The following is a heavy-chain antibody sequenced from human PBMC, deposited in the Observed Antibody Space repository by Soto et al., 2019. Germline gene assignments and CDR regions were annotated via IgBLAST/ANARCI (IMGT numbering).Heavy chain of an antibody. Sequence: PSETLSLTCTVSGGSISSYYWSWIRQPPGKGLEWIGYIYYSGSTNYNPSLKSRVTISVDTSKNQFSLKMSSVTAADTAVYFCERYSPPKKSYDSNPGWFDPWGQGTLVTVSS. J-gene: IGHJ5*02. CDR3: ERYSPPKKSYDSNPGWFDP. V-gene: IGHV4-59*01. CDR1: GGSISSYY. D-gene: IGHD3-22*01. CDR2: IYYSGST.